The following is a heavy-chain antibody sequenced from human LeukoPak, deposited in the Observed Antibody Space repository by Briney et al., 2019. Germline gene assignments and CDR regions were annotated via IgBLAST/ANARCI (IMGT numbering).Heavy chain of an antibody. CDR3: ARGRSSLDL. Sequence: SETLSLTCTVAAGSISNHYWSWMRQSPGKGLEWIAYIFYTGSYNYNPSLKSRVYISVDTSKNQFSLNLTSVTAADTAAYYCARGRSSLDLWGRGTLVTVSS. D-gene: IGHD6-19*01. J-gene: IGHJ5*02. CDR2: IFYTGSY. CDR1: AGSISNHY. V-gene: IGHV4-59*11.